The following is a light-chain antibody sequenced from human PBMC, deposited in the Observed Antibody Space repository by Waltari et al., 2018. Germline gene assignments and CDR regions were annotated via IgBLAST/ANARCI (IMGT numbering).Light chain of an antibody. CDR1: QSITTKF. V-gene: IGKV3-20*01. J-gene: IGKJ2*01. CDR3: QQYGSSVMYT. Sequence: VLTQSPGTLSLSPEERATLSCRASQSITTKFFAWYQQKPGQAPRLLIYGASSRTAGIPDRFRGSGSGTDFTLTISRLEPEDSAVYYCQQYGSSVMYTFGQGTKLEIK. CDR2: GAS.